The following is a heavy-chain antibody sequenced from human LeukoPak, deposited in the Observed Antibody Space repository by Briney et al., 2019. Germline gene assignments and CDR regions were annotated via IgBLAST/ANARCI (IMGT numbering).Heavy chain of an antibody. CDR3: ARDLSGIAGYTYGRGIDY. D-gene: IGHD5-18*01. V-gene: IGHV3-48*03. CDR2: ISSSGSTI. J-gene: IGHJ4*02. CDR1: GFTFISYE. Sequence: GGSLRLSCAASGFTFISYEMNWVRQAPGKGLEWVSYISSSGSTIYYADSVKGRFTISRDNAKTSLYLQMNSLRAEDTAVYYCARDLSGIAGYTYGRGIDYWGQGTLVTVSS.